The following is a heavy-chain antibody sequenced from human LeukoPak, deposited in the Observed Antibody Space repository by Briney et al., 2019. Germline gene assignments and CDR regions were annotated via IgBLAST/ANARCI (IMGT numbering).Heavy chain of an antibody. D-gene: IGHD3-22*01. V-gene: IGHV3-30-3*01. Sequence: GGSLRLSCAASGFTFSSYWMHWVRQAPGKGLEWVAVISYDGSNKYYADSVKGRFTISRDNSKNTLYLQMNSLRAEDTAVYYCARTQYYYDSSGYSGMDVWGQGTTVTVSS. CDR2: ISYDGSNK. CDR1: GFTFSSYW. J-gene: IGHJ6*02. CDR3: ARTQYYYDSSGYSGMDV.